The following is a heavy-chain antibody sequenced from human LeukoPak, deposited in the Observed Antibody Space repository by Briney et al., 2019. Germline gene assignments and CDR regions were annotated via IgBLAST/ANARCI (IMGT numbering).Heavy chain of an antibody. V-gene: IGHV1-69*04. Sequence: ASVKVSCKASGGTFSSYAISWVRQAPGQGLEWMGRIIPIFGIANYAQKFQGRVTITADKSTSTAYMELSSLRSEGTAVYYCAREGDAFDIWGQGTMVTVSS. CDR1: GGTFSSYA. CDR2: IIPIFGIA. J-gene: IGHJ3*02. CDR3: AREGDAFDI.